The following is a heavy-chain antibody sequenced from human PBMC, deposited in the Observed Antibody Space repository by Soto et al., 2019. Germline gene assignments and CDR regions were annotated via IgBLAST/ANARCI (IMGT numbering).Heavy chain of an antibody. CDR2: ISAYNGNT. CDR1: GGTFSSCG. CDR3: ARDWKSAIAAGLDY. Sequence: ASVKVSCKASGGTFSSCGISWVRQAPGQGLEWMGWISAYNGNTNYAQKVQGRVTMTTDTSTNTAYMELRSLRSDDTAVYYCARDWKSAIAAGLDYWGQGTLVTVSS. J-gene: IGHJ4*02. V-gene: IGHV1-18*01. D-gene: IGHD6-25*01.